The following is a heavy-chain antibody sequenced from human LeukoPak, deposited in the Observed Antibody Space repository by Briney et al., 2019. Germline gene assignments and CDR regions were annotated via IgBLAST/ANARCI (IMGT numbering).Heavy chain of an antibody. CDR3: AKDRVYQLLDAFDI. V-gene: IGHV3-23*01. J-gene: IGHJ3*02. D-gene: IGHD2-2*01. Sequence: PGGSLRLSCAASGFSFSSYAMSWVRQPPGKGLEWVSSFSGGGGDTYYADSVKGRFTISRDNSKNTLYLQMNSLRAEDTAVYYCAKDRVYQLLDAFDIWGQGTMVTVSS. CDR2: FSGGGGDT. CDR1: GFSFSSYA.